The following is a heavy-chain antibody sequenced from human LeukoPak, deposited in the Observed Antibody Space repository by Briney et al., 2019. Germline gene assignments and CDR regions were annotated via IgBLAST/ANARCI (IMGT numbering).Heavy chain of an antibody. J-gene: IGHJ6*02. Sequence: PGGSLRLSCAASGFTFSGYWMSWVRQAPGKGLECVAKINQDGTKKYYVDSVKGRFTISRDNAKNSLFLQMNSLRAEDTAVYYCATEDFWRMDVRGQGTTVTVSS. V-gene: IGHV3-7*04. CDR2: INQDGTKK. D-gene: IGHD3-3*01. CDR1: GFTFSGYW. CDR3: ATEDFWRMDV.